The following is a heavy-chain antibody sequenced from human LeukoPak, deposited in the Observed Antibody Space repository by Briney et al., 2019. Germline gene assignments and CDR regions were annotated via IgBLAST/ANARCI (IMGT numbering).Heavy chain of an antibody. Sequence: KTSETLSLTCTVSGGSISSSSYYWGWIRQPPGKGLEWIGSIYHSGSTYYNPSLKSRVTISVDTSKNQFSLKLSSVTAADTAVYYCASQELLWFGELLWFDPWGQGTLVTVSS. J-gene: IGHJ5*02. CDR3: ASQELLWFGELLWFDP. CDR1: GGSISSSSYY. V-gene: IGHV4-39*07. D-gene: IGHD3-10*01. CDR2: IYHSGST.